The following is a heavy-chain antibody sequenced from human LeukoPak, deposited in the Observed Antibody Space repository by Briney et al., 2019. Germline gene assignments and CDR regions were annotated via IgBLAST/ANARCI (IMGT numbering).Heavy chain of an antibody. CDR2: IYYSGST. V-gene: IGHV4-39*07. J-gene: IGHJ4*02. Sequence: PSETLSLTCTVSGGSISSSSYYWGWIRQPPGKGLEWIGSIYYSGSTYYNPSLKSRVTISVDTSKNQFSLKLSSVTAADTAVYYCARAHLYYYDSSGYYRWGQGTLVTVSS. D-gene: IGHD3-22*01. CDR1: GGSISSSSYY. CDR3: ARAHLYYYDSSGYYR.